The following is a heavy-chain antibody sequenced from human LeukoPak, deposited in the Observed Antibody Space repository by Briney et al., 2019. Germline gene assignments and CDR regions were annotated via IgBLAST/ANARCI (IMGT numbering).Heavy chain of an antibody. D-gene: IGHD5-18*01. CDR1: GFTFSSYW. CDR2: IKQDGSEK. J-gene: IGHJ6*04. CDR3: ARSGRGFSYGNMDV. V-gene: IGHV3-7*01. Sequence: GGSLRLSCAASGFTFSSYWMSWVRQAPGKGLEWVANIKQDGSEKYYVDSVKGRFTISRDNAKNSLSLQMNSLRAEDMAVYYCARSGRGFSYGNMDVWGKGTTVTVSS.